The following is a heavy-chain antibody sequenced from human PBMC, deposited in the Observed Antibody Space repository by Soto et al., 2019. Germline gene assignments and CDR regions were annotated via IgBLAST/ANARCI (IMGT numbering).Heavy chain of an antibody. V-gene: IGHV3-48*01. CDR2: ISSSSRTI. Sequence: EVQLVESGGGLVQPGGSLRLSCAASGFTFSSYSMNWVRQAPGKGLEWVSYISSSSRTIYYADSGKGRFTISRDNAKNSLYLQMNSLRAEDTAVYYCAREMAALNYFDYWGPGTLVTVSS. CDR1: GFTFSSYS. CDR3: AREMAALNYFDY. J-gene: IGHJ4*02. D-gene: IGHD2-15*01.